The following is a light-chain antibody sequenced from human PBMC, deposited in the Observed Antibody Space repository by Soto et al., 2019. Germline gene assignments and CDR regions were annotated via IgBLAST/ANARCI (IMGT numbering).Light chain of an antibody. Sequence: QSALTQPRSVSGSPRQSVTISCTGTSSDIGGYNYVSWYQQHPDKVPKLMIYDVTKRPSGVPDRFSGSKSGNTASLTISGLQAEDEADYYCCSYAGTYTFVVFGGGTKVTVL. CDR2: DVT. V-gene: IGLV2-11*01. J-gene: IGLJ2*01. CDR1: SSDIGGYNY. CDR3: CSYAGTYTFVV.